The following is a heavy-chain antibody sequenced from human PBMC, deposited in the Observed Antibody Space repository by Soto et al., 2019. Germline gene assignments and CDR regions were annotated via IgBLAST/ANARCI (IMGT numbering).Heavy chain of an antibody. Sequence: EVQLLESGGGLLQPGGSLRLSCAASGFTCSSYAMSWVRQAPGKGLEWVSAISGSGGSTYYADSVKGRFTISRDNSKNPLYRQMNSLRAEDTAVYYCAKETHTTDFWSGYYRGGFDYWGQGTLVPVSS. CDR2: ISGSGGST. D-gene: IGHD3-3*01. CDR3: AKETHTTDFWSGYYRGGFDY. V-gene: IGHV3-23*01. J-gene: IGHJ4*02. CDR1: GFTCSSYA.